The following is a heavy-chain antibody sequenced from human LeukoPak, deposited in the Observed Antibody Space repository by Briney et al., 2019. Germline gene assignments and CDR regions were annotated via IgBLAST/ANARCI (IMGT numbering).Heavy chain of an antibody. CDR3: ARVSFGGVIDYYYYMDV. CDR2: IYSDGTT. J-gene: IGHJ6*03. Sequence: GGSLRLSCAVSGFTVRSNYMNWVRQAPGKGLEWVSVIYSDGTTYYADSVKGRFTISRDNAKNSLYLQMNSLRAEDTAVYYCARVSFGGVIDYYYYMDVWGKGTTVTISS. CDR1: GFTVRSNY. V-gene: IGHV3-66*01. D-gene: IGHD3-16*02.